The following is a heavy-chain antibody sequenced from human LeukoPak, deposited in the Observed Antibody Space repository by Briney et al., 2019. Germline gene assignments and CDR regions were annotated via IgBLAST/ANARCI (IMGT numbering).Heavy chain of an antibody. Sequence: GGSLRLSCAASGFTFSSYAMSWVRQAPGKGLEWVSAISGSGGSTYYADSVKGRFTISRDNSKNTLYLQMNSLRAEDTAVYYCATGLYYYESSGYYLWHYWGQGTLVTVSS. D-gene: IGHD3-22*01. CDR3: ATGLYYYESSGYYLWHY. J-gene: IGHJ4*02. CDR1: GFTFSSYA. V-gene: IGHV3-23*01. CDR2: ISGSGGST.